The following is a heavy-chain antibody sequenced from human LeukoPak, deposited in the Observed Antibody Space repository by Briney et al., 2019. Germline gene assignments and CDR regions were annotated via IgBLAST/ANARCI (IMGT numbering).Heavy chain of an antibody. J-gene: IGHJ4*02. CDR1: GLTFSDFW. D-gene: IGHD5-18*01. Sequence: PRGSLRLSCAASGLTFSDFWMHWVRQPPGKGLVWVALVKGDGRTTIYADSVKGRFTISRDNAKNPLYLQMNSLRADDSGVYYCATGHSYGYDYWGQGVLVTVSS. V-gene: IGHV3-74*01. CDR2: VKGDGRTT. CDR3: ATGHSYGYDY.